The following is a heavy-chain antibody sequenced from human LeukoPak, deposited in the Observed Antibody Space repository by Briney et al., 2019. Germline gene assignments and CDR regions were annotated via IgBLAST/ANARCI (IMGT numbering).Heavy chain of an antibody. Sequence: PSGTLSLTCAVSGGSISSSNWWSWVRQPPGKGVEWIGEIYHSGSTNYNPSLKSRVTISVDKSKNQFSLKLSSVTAADTAVYYCARGRGNSGSFYYYYGMDVWGQGTTVTVSS. CDR1: GGSISSSNW. V-gene: IGHV4-4*02. D-gene: IGHD1-26*01. J-gene: IGHJ6*02. CDR2: IYHSGST. CDR3: ARGRGNSGSFYYYYGMDV.